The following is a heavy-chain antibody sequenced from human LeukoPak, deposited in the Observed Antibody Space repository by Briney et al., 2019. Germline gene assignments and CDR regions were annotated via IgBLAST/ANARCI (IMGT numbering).Heavy chain of an antibody. V-gene: IGHV4-4*07. D-gene: IGHD5-12*01. CDR2: IYTSGST. Sequence: SETLSLTCTVSGGSISSYYWSWIRQPAGKGLEWIGRIYTSGSTNYNPSLKSRVTMSVDTSKNQFSLKLSSVTAADTAVYYCARAFWYSGYVLPRGNWFDPWGQGTLVTVSS. CDR3: ARAFWYSGYVLPRGNWFDP. J-gene: IGHJ5*02. CDR1: GGSISSYY.